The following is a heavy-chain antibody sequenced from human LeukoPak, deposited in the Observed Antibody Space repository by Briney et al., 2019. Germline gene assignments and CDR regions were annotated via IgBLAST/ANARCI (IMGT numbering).Heavy chain of an antibody. CDR1: GFTFSSYS. CDR2: ISSSSSYI. V-gene: IGHV3-21*01. D-gene: IGHD4-17*01. J-gene: IGHJ4*02. CDR3: ARNHGDYLNYFDY. Sequence: GGSLRLSCAASGFTFSSYSMNWVRQAPGKGLEWVSSISSSSSYIYYADSVEGRFTISRDNAKNSLYLQMNSLRAEDTAVYYCARNHGDYLNYFDYWGQGTLVTVSS.